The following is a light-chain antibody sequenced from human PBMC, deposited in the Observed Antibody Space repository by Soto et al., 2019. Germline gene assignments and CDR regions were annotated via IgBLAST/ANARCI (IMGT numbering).Light chain of an antibody. CDR1: ESVASH. CDR3: HQYKDWEGT. CDR2: DAS. V-gene: IGKV3D-15*01. J-gene: IGKJ1*01. Sequence: EIVMTQSPATLSVSPGERATLSCRASESVASHLAWYQQKPGQAPRLFIYDASTRASGIPARFSGSGSGTEFTLTISSLQSADFAVYYCHQYKDWEGTFGQGTKVEIK.